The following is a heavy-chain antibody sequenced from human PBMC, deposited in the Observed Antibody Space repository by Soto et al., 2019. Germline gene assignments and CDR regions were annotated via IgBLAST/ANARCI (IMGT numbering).Heavy chain of an antibody. Sequence: QVQLQQWGAGLLKPSETLSLTCAVYGGSFSGYYWSWIRQPPGKGLEWIGEINHSGSTNYNPSLKSRVTISVDTSKNQFSLKLSSVTAADTAVYYCAREESSGLDFWGQGPLVTVSS. V-gene: IGHV4-34*01. D-gene: IGHD3-22*01. J-gene: IGHJ4*02. CDR3: AREESSGLDF. CDR1: GGSFSGYY. CDR2: INHSGST.